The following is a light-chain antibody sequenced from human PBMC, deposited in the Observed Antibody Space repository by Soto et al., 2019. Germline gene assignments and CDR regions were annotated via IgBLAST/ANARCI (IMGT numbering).Light chain of an antibody. J-gene: IGLJ1*01. V-gene: IGLV1-40*01. Sequence: QSVLTQPPSESGAPGQRVTISCTGSSSNIGAGYDVHWYQHLPGRAPKLLIYANSNRPSGVPDRFSGSRSGTSASLAITGLQAEDEADYSCQSYDSSLSGFYVFGTGTQLTVL. CDR3: QSYDSSLSGFYV. CDR1: SSNIGAGYD. CDR2: ANS.